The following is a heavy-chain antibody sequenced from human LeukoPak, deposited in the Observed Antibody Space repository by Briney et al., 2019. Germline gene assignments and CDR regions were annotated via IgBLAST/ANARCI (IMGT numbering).Heavy chain of an antibody. J-gene: IGHJ4*02. Sequence: GGSLRLSCAPSGVTASSNYMRWGRHAPGKGVECVSVVYSGGITYYGDSVKGRFTISRDNSKNTQYLQINRLRAEDTAVYYCARERANSGSYSVDFDYWGQGTLVTVSS. CDR3: ARERANSGSYSVDFDY. V-gene: IGHV3-53*01. CDR2: VYSGGIT. CDR1: GVTASSNY. D-gene: IGHD1-26*01.